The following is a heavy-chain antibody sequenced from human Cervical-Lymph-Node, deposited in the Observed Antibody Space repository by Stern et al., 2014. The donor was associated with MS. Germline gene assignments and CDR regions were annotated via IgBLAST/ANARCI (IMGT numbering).Heavy chain of an antibody. CDR3: ARCGYYTDGSGYPDAFDI. Sequence: QVTLRESGPALVRPTETLTLTCTFSGFSLSTHGMCVTWVRQPPGKTLEWLALIDWNDDSYYRTSLWARLTISKDSSKDQVVLTMTDMGPLDTATYYCARCGYYTDGSGYPDAFDIWGHGMMVTVSS. V-gene: IGHV2-70*20. CDR1: GFSLSTHGMC. CDR2: IDWNDDS. J-gene: IGHJ3*02. D-gene: IGHD3-22*01.